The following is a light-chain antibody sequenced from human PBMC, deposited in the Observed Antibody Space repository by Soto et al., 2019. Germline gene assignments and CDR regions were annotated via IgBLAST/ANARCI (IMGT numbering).Light chain of an antibody. CDR1: SSNIGTNA. CDR2: NNN. V-gene: IGLV1-44*01. Sequence: QSVLTQPPSASGTPGQRVTISCSGGSSNIGTNAVNWYQQLPGTAPKLLIYNNNQRPSGVPDRFSGSKSGTSASLAIIGLQSEYEADYYCAAWDDSLNGYVFGTGTKLTVL. J-gene: IGLJ1*01. CDR3: AAWDDSLNGYV.